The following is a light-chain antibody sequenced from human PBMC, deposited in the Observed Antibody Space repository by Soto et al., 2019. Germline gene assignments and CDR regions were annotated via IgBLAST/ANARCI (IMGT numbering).Light chain of an antibody. CDR1: QSVSSSY. Sequence: EIVLTQSPCTLSLSPGERATLSCRASQSVSSSYLAWYQQKPGQAPRLLIYGASSRATGTPDRFSGSGSGTDFTLTISRLEPEDFAVYYCHQYDTSPPLTFGGGTKVDIK. J-gene: IGKJ4*01. CDR2: GAS. V-gene: IGKV3-20*01. CDR3: HQYDTSPPLT.